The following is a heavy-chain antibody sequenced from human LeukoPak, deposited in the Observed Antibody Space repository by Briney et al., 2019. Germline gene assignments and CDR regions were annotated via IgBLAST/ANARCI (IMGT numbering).Heavy chain of an antibody. Sequence: ASVKVSCKASGGTFTSYGISWVRQAPGQGLEWMGWISAYNGNTNYAQKLQGRVTMTTDTSTSTAYMELRSLRSDDTAVYYCASLSGYSYGYRFGWFDPWGQGTLVTVSS. J-gene: IGHJ5*02. D-gene: IGHD5-18*01. CDR2: ISAYNGNT. CDR3: ASLSGYSYGYRFGWFDP. CDR1: GGTFTSYG. V-gene: IGHV1-18*01.